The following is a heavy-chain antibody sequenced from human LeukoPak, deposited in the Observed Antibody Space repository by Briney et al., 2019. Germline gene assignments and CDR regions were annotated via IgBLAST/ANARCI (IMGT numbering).Heavy chain of an antibody. Sequence: SETPSLTCTVSGGSISSYYWSWIRQPPGKGLEWIGYIYYSGSTNYNPSLKSRVTISVDTSKNQFSLKLSSVTAADTAVYYCARHRQQLVHRSFDYWGQGTLVTVSS. CDR3: ARHRQQLVHRSFDY. CDR2: IYYSGST. CDR1: GGSISSYY. V-gene: IGHV4-59*08. J-gene: IGHJ4*02. D-gene: IGHD6-13*01.